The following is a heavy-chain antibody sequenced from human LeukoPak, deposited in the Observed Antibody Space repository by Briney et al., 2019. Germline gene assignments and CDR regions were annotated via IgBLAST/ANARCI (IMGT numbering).Heavy chain of an antibody. CDR1: GASISSGNDY. CDR3: ARVVYSGYDFRGAMDV. J-gene: IGHJ6*03. Sequence: PSQTLSLTCTVSGASISSGNDYWSWIRQPAGKGLEGIGRVYTGGSTNYNPSLKIRVTLSVDTSKTQFSLKLTSVTAADTAVYYCARVVYSGYDFRGAMDVWGKGTTVTVSS. V-gene: IGHV4-61*02. D-gene: IGHD5-12*01. CDR2: VYTGGST.